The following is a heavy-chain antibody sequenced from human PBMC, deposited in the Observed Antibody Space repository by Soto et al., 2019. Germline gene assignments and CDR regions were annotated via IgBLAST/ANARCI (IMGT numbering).Heavy chain of an antibody. D-gene: IGHD6-19*01. Sequence: EVQLLESGGGLVQPGGSLRLPCAASGFTFSSYAMIWVRQAPGKGLEWVSAISGSGGSTYYADSVRGRFTISRDNSKNTLYLQMNSLRAEDTAVYYCAKCLSVHGTPFDYWGQGTLVTVSS. J-gene: IGHJ4*02. CDR1: GFTFSSYA. CDR2: ISGSGGST. V-gene: IGHV3-23*01. CDR3: AKCLSVHGTPFDY.